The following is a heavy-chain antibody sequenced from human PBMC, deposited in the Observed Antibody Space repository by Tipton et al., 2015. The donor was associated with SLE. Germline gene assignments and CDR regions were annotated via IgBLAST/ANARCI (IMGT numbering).Heavy chain of an antibody. CDR1: GFTFSSYA. D-gene: IGHD3-10*01. V-gene: IGHV3-23*01. CDR2: IRGTGGST. Sequence: SLRLSCAASGFTFSSYAMSWVRQAPGKGLEWVSAIRGTGGSTYYADSVKGRFSISRDNSNLYLQMNSLRAGDTAVYYCAKVRGDYWGQGTLFTGSS. CDR3: AKVRGDY. J-gene: IGHJ4*02.